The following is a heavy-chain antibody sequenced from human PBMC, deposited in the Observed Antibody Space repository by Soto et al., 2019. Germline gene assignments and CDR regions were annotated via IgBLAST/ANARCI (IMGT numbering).Heavy chain of an antibody. Sequence: EEQLVESGGGLVKPGGSLGLSCAASGFSFNNAWLHWVRQAPGKGLEWVGRVKSRADGATTDYAAPVKGRFTISRDDSQKRFYVQMNSLKIEDTAVYFCTTGLGRAFDIWGQGAMVTVSS. CDR3: TTGLGRAFDI. CDR1: GFSFNNAW. J-gene: IGHJ3*02. V-gene: IGHV3-15*07. CDR2: VKSRADGATT. D-gene: IGHD3-10*01.